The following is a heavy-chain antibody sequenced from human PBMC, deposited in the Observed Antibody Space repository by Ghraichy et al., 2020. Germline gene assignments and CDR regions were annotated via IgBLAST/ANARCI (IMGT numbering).Heavy chain of an antibody. D-gene: IGHD3-3*01. V-gene: IGHV4-59*08. CDR3: ARRQWSGYYPRYYYYMDV. Sequence: SETLSLTCTVSGGSISSYYWSWIRQPPGKGLEWIGYIYYSGSTNYNPSLKSRVTISVDTSKNQFSLKLSSVTAADTAVYYCARRQWSGYYPRYYYYMDVWGKGTTVTVSS. CDR1: GGSISSYY. CDR2: IYYSGST. J-gene: IGHJ6*03.